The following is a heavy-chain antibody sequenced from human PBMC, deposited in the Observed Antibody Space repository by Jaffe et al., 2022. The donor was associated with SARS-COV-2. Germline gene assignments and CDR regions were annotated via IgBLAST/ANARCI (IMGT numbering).Heavy chain of an antibody. CDR1: GFTFDDYA. CDR3: AKDIRDEYTPYGDYAFDI. CDR2: ISWNSGSI. V-gene: IGHV3-9*01. Sequence: EVQLVESGGGLVQPGRSLRLSCAASGFTFDDYAMHWVRQAPGKGLEWVSGISWNSGSIGYADSVKGRFTISRDNAKNSLYLQMNSLRAEDTALYYCAKDIRDEYTPYGDYAFDIWGQGTMVTVSS. D-gene: IGHD4-17*01. J-gene: IGHJ3*02.